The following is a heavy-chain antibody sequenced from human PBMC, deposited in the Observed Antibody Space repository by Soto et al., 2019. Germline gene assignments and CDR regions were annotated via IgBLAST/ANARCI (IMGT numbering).Heavy chain of an antibody. J-gene: IGHJ3*01. CDR3: ATWHEREHAYDV. Sequence: DVQLVESGGGLIQRGESLRLSCAAFGLTISGKKYVAWVRQAPGKGLEWVSALYDVDGSFYADSVKGRFTTSSDSSKTTVYLQMNDLRPDDTAVYYCATWHEREHAYDVWGQGTTDTVSS. V-gene: IGHV3-53*01. CDR2: LYDVDGS. D-gene: IGHD1-1*01. CDR1: GLTISGKKY.